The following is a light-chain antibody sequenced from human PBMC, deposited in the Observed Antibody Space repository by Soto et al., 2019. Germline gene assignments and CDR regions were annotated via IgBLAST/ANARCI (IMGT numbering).Light chain of an antibody. CDR1: QSVNSNY. J-gene: IGKJ1*01. V-gene: IGKV3-20*01. Sequence: EIVLTQSPGTLSLSPGDRATLSCRASQSVNSNYLASYQRKPGQAPRRLIYGASNRASDIPYRFSASGSGTDFTLTITRLEAEDFAVYYCQQYDSTPPTFGQGTKVE. CDR3: QQYDSTPPT. CDR2: GAS.